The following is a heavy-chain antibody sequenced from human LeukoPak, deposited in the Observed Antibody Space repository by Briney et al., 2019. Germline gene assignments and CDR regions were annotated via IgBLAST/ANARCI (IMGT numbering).Heavy chain of an antibody. D-gene: IGHD3-3*01. J-gene: IGHJ6*02. V-gene: IGHV3-43*01. CDR2: ICWDGGST. CDR1: GFTFGDYT. CDR3: AKGSPKDFYGMDV. Sequence: GGSLRLSCAASGFTFGDYTMHWVRQAPGKGLEWVSLICWDGGSTYYADSVKGRFTISRDNSKNSLYLQMNSLRTEDTALYYCAKGSPKDFYGMDVWGQGTTVTVSS.